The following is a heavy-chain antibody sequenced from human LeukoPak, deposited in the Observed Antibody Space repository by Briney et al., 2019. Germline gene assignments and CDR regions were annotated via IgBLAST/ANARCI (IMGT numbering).Heavy chain of an antibody. V-gene: IGHV3-66*02. CDR3: TKRSRGYYDY. D-gene: IGHD3-10*01. CDR1: GGSISSYY. Sequence: ETLSLTCTVSGGSISSYYWSWVRQAPGKGLEWVSVVYSGNDGTNYADSVRGRFTISRDDSKNMVYLQMNNLRLEDAAVYYCTKRSRGYYDYWGQGTLVTVSS. CDR2: VYSGNDGT. J-gene: IGHJ4*02.